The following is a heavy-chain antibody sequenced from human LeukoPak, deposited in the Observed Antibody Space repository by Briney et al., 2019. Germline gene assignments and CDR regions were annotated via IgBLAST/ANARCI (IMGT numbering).Heavy chain of an antibody. J-gene: IGHJ6*04. CDR2: ISGSGGST. Sequence: GGSLRLSCAASGFTFSSYGMSWVRQAPGKGLEWVSAISGSGGSTYYADSVKGRFTISRDNSKNTLYLQTNSLRAEDTAVYYCAELGITMIGGVWGKGTTVTISS. V-gene: IGHV3-23*01. CDR3: AELGITMIGGV. CDR1: GFTFSSYG. D-gene: IGHD3-10*02.